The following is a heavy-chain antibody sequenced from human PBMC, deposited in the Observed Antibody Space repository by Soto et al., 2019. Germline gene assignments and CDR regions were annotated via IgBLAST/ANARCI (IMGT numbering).Heavy chain of an antibody. Sequence: GGSLTLSCAAAGYTFSRYALYWVRQAPGKGLEWVSAISGGGGSTYYADSVKGRFTISRDNTKNSLYLQMNSLRAEDTAVYYCAKDTVPVATPWFDPWGQGTLVTVSS. D-gene: IGHD2-2*01. V-gene: IGHV3-23*01. J-gene: IGHJ5*02. CDR3: AKDTVPVATPWFDP. CDR1: GYTFSRYA. CDR2: ISGGGGST.